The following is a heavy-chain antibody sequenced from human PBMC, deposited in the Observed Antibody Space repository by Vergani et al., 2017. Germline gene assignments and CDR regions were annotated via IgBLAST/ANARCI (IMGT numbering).Heavy chain of an antibody. CDR3: AKVNPRHSGLDYLFYFHGMDA. Sequence: EVQLLESGGDLVQPGGSLRLSCAASGFTFKHYAMNWVRQAPGKGLEWVSGISGSGGSTYYAGSVKGRFTISGDSSKNTLNLQMNSLRAGDTAVYYCAKVNPRHSGLDYLFYFHGMDAWGQGPTVTVSS. J-gene: IGHJ6*02. D-gene: IGHD5-12*01. V-gene: IGHV3-23*01. CDR2: ISGSGGST. CDR1: GFTFKHYA.